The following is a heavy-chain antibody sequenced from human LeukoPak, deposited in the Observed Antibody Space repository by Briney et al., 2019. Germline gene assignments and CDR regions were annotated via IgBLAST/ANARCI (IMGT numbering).Heavy chain of an antibody. J-gene: IGHJ4*02. Sequence: SETLSLTCTVSGGSISSYYWSWIRQPPGKGLEWIGYIYYSGSTNYDPSLKSRVTISVDTSKNQFSLKLSFVTAADTAVYYCARDPVRGVFDYWGQGTLVTVSS. CDR2: IYYSGST. D-gene: IGHD4-11*01. CDR1: GGSISSYY. V-gene: IGHV4-59*01. CDR3: ARDPVRGVFDY.